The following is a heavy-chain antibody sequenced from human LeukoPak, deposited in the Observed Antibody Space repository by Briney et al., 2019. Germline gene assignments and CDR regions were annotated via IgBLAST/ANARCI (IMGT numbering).Heavy chain of an antibody. CDR3: ARLHYYGSGVDY. D-gene: IGHD3-10*01. CDR1: GYTFTGYY. CDR2: INPNSGGT. Sequence: ASVKVSCKASGYTFTGYYKHWVRQAPGQGLEWMGRINPNSGGTNYAQKFQGRVTMTRDTSISTAYMELSRLRSDDTAVYYCARLHYYGSGVDYWGQGTLVTVSS. V-gene: IGHV1-2*06. J-gene: IGHJ4*02.